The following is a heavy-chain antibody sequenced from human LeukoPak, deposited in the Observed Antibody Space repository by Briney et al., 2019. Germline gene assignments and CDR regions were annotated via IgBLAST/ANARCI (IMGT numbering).Heavy chain of an antibody. CDR3: SREGIVVVFLDY. Sequence: ASVTVSYKASGYTFTGYYMHWVRQAPGQGLEWMGWINPNSGGTNYAQKFQGRVTMTRDTSISTAYMELSRLRSDDTAVYYCSREGIVVVFLDYWGQGTLVTVSS. CDR2: INPNSGGT. CDR1: GYTFTGYY. V-gene: IGHV1-2*02. D-gene: IGHD2-15*01. J-gene: IGHJ4*02.